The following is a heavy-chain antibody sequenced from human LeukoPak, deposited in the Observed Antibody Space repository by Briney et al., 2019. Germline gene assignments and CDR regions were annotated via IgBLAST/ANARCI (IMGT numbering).Heavy chain of an antibody. V-gene: IGHV3-73*01. J-gene: IGHJ4*02. CDR1: GFTFSGSA. CDR3: TRPGYSSGWSDY. Sequence: PGGSLRLSCAASGFTFSGSAMHWVRQASEKGLEWVGRIRSKANSYATAYAASVKGRFTISRDDSKNTAYLQMNSLKTEDTAVYYCTRPGYSSGWSDYWGQGTLVTVSS. CDR2: IRSKANSYAT. D-gene: IGHD6-19*01.